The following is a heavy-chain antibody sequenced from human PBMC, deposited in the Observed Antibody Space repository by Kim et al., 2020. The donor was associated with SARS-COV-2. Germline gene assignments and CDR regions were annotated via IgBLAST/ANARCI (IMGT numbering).Heavy chain of an antibody. CDR2: PDGSET. Sequence: PDGSETYYMDSVKGRFTISRDNAQNSLYLQMNSLRAEDTAVYYCVGATFDYWVQGTLVTVSS. D-gene: IGHD1-26*01. J-gene: IGHJ4*02. V-gene: IGHV3-7*01. CDR3: VGATFDY.